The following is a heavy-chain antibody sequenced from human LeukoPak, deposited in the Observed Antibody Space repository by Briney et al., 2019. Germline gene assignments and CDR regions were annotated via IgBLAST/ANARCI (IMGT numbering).Heavy chain of an antibody. CDR3: ARQGGSYYEGNNWFDP. D-gene: IGHD1-26*01. V-gene: IGHV4-34*01. J-gene: IGHJ5*02. CDR2: INHSGST. CDR1: GGSFSGYY. Sequence: ASETLSLTCAVYGGSFSGYYWSWIRQPPGKGLEWIGEINHSGSTNYNPSLKSRVTISVDTSKNQFSLKLSSVTAADTAVYYCARQGGSYYEGNNWFDPWGQGTLVTVSS.